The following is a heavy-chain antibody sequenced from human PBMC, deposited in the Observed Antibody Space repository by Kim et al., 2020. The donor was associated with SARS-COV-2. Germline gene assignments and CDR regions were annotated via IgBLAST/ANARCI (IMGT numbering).Heavy chain of an antibody. CDR3: AREARGSSSPFDY. V-gene: IGHV3-33*01. Sequence: GGSLRLSCAASGFTFSSYGMHWVRQAPGKGLEWVAVIWYDGSNKYYADSVKGRFTISRDNSKNTLYLQMNSLRAEDTAVYYCAREARGSSSPFDYWGQGTLVTGSS. D-gene: IGHD6-13*01. CDR1: GFTFSSYG. J-gene: IGHJ4*02. CDR2: IWYDGSNK.